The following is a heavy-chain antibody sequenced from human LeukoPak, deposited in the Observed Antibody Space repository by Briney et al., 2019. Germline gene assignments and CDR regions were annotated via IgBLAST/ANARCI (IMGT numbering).Heavy chain of an antibody. D-gene: IGHD3-10*01. CDR2: ISGSGGNT. V-gene: IGHV3-23*01. J-gene: IGHJ4*02. CDR3: AKDRRAGSYDY. Sequence: GGSLRLSCAASGFTFSRNGMTWVRQAPGKGLEWVSAISGSGGNTYYADSVKGRFTISRDNPKNTLYLQMNSLRAEDTAVYYCAKDRRAGSYDYWGQGTLVTVSS. CDR1: GFTFSRNG.